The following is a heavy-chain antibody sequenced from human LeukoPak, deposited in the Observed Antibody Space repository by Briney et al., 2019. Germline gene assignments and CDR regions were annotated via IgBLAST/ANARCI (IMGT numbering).Heavy chain of an antibody. V-gene: IGHV3-64*01. Sequence: GRSLTLACAAAEFTFSSYAMYWVRQAPGEGREYVSAISSNGGSTYYANYVKGRFTISRDNSKNTLYLQMGSLRAEDMAVYYCARDDYGYGTGGMVVWGQGTTVTVSS. CDR2: ISSNGGST. CDR3: ARDDYGYGTGGMVV. D-gene: IGHD4-17*01. CDR1: EFTFSSYA. J-gene: IGHJ6*02.